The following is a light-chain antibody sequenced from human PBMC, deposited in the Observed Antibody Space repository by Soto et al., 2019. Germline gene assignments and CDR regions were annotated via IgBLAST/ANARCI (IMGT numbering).Light chain of an antibody. CDR3: SSHAGINNVV. CDR1: SSDVGGYNY. CDR2: EVT. J-gene: IGLJ3*02. Sequence: QSALTQPPSASGSPGQSVAISCTGTSSDVGGYNYVSWYQQHPGKAPKLIIYEVTKRPSGVPDRFSGSKSGNTASLTVSGLQADDEADYYCSSHAGINNVVFGGGTKRTVL. V-gene: IGLV2-8*01.